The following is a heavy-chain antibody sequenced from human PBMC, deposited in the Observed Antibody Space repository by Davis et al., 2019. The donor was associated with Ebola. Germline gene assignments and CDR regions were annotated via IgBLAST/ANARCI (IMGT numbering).Heavy chain of an antibody. CDR1: GGSISSYY. V-gene: IGHV4-59*08. CDR3: ARDFWSGYPGAYGLDV. Sequence: MPSETLSLTCTVSGGSISSYYWSWIRQPPGKGLEWIGYIYYSGSTNYNPSLKSRVTISVDTSKNQFSLKLSSVTAADTAVYYCARDFWSGYPGAYGLDVWGQGTTVTVSS. D-gene: IGHD3-3*01. CDR2: IYYSGST. J-gene: IGHJ6*02.